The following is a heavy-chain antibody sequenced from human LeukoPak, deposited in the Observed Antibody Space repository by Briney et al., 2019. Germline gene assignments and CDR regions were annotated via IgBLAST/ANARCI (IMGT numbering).Heavy chain of an antibody. CDR1: GGSISGYY. Sequence: PSETLSLTCTVSGGSISGYYWSWIRQPPGKGLEWIWYIYYSGSTNYNPSLKSRITISLDTSKNQFSLKLSSVTAADTAVYYCARGPFTMIVLTAFDIWGQGTMVTVSS. V-gene: IGHV4-59*12. J-gene: IGHJ3*02. CDR3: ARGPFTMIVLTAFDI. CDR2: IYYSGST. D-gene: IGHD3-22*01.